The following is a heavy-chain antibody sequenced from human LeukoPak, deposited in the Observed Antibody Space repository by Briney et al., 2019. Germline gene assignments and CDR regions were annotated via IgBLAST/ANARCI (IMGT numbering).Heavy chain of an antibody. CDR3: ARGDCSGGSCSSMDV. CDR2: INPAGDT. CDR1: GFTFSTYD. J-gene: IGHJ6*02. D-gene: IGHD2-15*01. Sequence: PGGSLRLSCAASGFTFSTYDMHWVRQATGKGLEWVSGINPAGDTYYPGSVKGRFTISREDAKTSFYLQMNSLRVGDTAVYYCARGDCSGGSCSSMDVWGQGTTVTVSS. V-gene: IGHV3-13*04.